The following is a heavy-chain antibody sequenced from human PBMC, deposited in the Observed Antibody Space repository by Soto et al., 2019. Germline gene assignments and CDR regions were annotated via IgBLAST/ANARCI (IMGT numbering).Heavy chain of an antibody. V-gene: IGHV4-34*01. CDR2: INHSGST. D-gene: IGHD1-20*01. CDR3: ARGRTLITGTSFDY. Sequence: SETLSLTCAVYGGSFSGYYWTWIRQPPGKGLEWIGEINHSGSTNYKPSLTSRVTISVDTSKNQLPLKMSSVTAADTAVYYCARGRTLITGTSFDYWGQGTLVTV. CDR1: GGSFSGYY. J-gene: IGHJ4*02.